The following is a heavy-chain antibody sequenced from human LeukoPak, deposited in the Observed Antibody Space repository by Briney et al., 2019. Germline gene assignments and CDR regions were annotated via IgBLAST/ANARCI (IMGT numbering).Heavy chain of an antibody. V-gene: IGHV3-73*01. J-gene: IGHJ4*02. CDR3: SRHEALPGDY. CDR1: GFTFSGST. D-gene: IGHD2-21*02. CDR2: IRTKANNYAT. Sequence: TGGSLELSCAASGFTFSGSTVHWVRQASGKGLDWVGHIRTKANNYATAYAASVKGRFTISRDDSKNTAYLQMNSLKIEDTAVYYCSRHEALPGDYWGQGTLVTVSS.